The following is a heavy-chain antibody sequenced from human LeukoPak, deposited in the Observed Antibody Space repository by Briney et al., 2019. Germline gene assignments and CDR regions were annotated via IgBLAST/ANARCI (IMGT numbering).Heavy chain of an antibody. CDR1: GYTFTSYD. CDR2: IIPIFGTA. Sequence: PGASVKVSCKASGYTFTSYDINWVRQATGQGLEWMGGIIPIFGTANYAQKFQGRVTITADESTSTAYMELSSLRSEDTAVYYCASPGLYDSSGYYYFDIWGQGTMVTVSS. D-gene: IGHD3-22*01. J-gene: IGHJ3*02. CDR3: ASPGLYDSSGYYYFDI. V-gene: IGHV1-69*13.